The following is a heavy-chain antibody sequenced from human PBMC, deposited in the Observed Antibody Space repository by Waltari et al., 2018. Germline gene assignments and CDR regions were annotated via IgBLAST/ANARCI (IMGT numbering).Heavy chain of an antibody. D-gene: IGHD3-3*01. CDR3: AREGPIGLEYFRANYYYMDV. J-gene: IGHJ6*03. CDR1: GYTFTGYY. Sequence: QVQLVQSGAEVKKPGASVKVSCKASGYTFTGYYMHWVRQAPGQGLEWMGWLNPNSGGTNYAQKFQGRVTMTRDTSISTAYMELSRLRSDDTAVYYCAREGPIGLEYFRANYYYMDVWGKGTTVTVSS. CDR2: LNPNSGGT. V-gene: IGHV1-2*02.